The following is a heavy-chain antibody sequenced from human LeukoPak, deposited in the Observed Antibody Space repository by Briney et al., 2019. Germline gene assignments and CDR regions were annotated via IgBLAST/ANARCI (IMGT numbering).Heavy chain of an antibody. CDR1: GFTFSNAW. CDR3: ASGGSGSYNPGFDY. CDR2: IKSKTDGGTT. Sequence: GGSLRLSCAASGFTFSNAWMSWVRQAPGKGLEWVGRIKSKTDGGTTDYAAPVKGRFTISRDDSKNTLYLQMNSLRAEDTAVYYCASGGSGSYNPGFDYWGQGTLVTVSS. J-gene: IGHJ4*02. D-gene: IGHD3-10*01. V-gene: IGHV3-15*01.